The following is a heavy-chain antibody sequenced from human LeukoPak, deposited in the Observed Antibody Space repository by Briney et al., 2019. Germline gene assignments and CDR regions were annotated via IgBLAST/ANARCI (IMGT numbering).Heavy chain of an antibody. J-gene: IGHJ4*02. CDR3: RGGPTTTVSLDY. Sequence: GSSLKVSCKASGGTFSSYAISWVRQAPGQGLWWMGGIIPIFGTANSAQNFQGRVTITAAGSTSTAYMELSRLRSETPPVYYLRGGPTTTVSLDYWGEGTLVTVSS. CDR1: GGTFSSYA. CDR2: IIPIFGTA. D-gene: IGHD4-17*01. V-gene: IGHV1-69*13.